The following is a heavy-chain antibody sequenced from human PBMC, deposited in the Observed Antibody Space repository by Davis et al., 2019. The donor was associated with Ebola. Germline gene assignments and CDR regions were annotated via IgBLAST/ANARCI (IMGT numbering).Heavy chain of an antibody. Sequence: HSQTLSLTCAISGDSVFGKNGAWNWIRQSPSRGLEWLGRTSYTSDWHNDYGEYVKSRITINPDTSKNQFSLQLNSVTPEDTAVYYCVRGWGRSGLDVWGQGTTVTVSS. J-gene: IGHJ6*02. D-gene: IGHD3-16*01. CDR3: VRGWGRSGLDV. V-gene: IGHV6-1*01. CDR1: GDSVFGKNGA. CDR2: TSYTSDWHN.